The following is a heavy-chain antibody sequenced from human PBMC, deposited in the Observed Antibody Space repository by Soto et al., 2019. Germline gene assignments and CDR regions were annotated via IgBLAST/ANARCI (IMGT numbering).Heavy chain of an antibody. CDR2: IYYSGST. V-gene: IGHV4-31*03. D-gene: IGHD2-2*01. J-gene: IGHJ4*02. CDR3: ASFTDRITPATIVY. CDR1: GDSINSGGYY. Sequence: QVQLQESGPGLVKPSQTLSLTCTVSGDSINSGGYYWSWVRQHPGEGLEWIGYIYYSGSTYYNPSLKSRVIISVDTSKHQFSLNLSSVTAADTAVYYCASFTDRITPATIVYWGQGTLVTVSS.